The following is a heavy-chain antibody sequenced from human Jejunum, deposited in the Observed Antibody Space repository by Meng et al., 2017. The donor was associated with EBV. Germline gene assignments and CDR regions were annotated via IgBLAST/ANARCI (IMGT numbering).Heavy chain of an antibody. CDR3: ARRSSPFRPAAPLDY. Sequence: QVQLVESXXXXXQXXWXXRLSCAASGFTFKDHAMHWVRQAPGKGLEWVAVISYDEINIFYADSVKGRFTISRDNSQNTLYLQMTSLRLEDTAVYYCARRSSPFRPAAPLDYWGQGTLVTVSS. D-gene: IGHD6-25*01. J-gene: IGHJ4*02. CDR2: ISYDEINI. CDR1: GFTFKDHA. V-gene: IGHV3-30-3*01.